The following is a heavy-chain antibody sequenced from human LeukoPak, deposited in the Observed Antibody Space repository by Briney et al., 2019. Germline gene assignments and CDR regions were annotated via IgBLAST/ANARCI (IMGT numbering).Heavy chain of an antibody. CDR2: IYHSGST. V-gene: IGHV4-39*01. Sequence: SETLSLTCTVSGASISSSDYYWGWIRQPPGKGLEWIGSIYHSGSTYYNPSLKSRVTISVDTSKNQFSLKVSSVTVADTAVYYCARHPTFSGYEYYFDNWGQGTLVIVSS. D-gene: IGHD5-12*01. CDR1: GASISSSDYY. J-gene: IGHJ4*02. CDR3: ARHPTFSGYEYYFDN.